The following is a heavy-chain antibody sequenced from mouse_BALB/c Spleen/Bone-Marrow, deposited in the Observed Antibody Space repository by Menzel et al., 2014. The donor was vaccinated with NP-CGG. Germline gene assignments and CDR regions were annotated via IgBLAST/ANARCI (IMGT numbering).Heavy chain of an antibody. Sequence: EVKLVESGTVLARPGASVKMSCKASDYTFTSYRMHWLKQRPGQGLEWIGAIYPGNSDTSYNQKFKGKAELTAVTSTSTAYMGLSSLTNEDSAVYYCTLAYFGQGDWFFDVWGAGTTVTVSS. J-gene: IGHJ1*01. CDR2: IYPGNSDT. D-gene: IGHD2-10*01. CDR1: DYTFTSYR. CDR3: TLAYFGQGDWFFDV. V-gene: IGHV1-5*01.